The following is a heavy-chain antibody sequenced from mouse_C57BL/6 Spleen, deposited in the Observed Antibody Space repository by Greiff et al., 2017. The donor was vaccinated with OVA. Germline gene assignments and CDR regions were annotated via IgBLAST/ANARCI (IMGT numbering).Heavy chain of an antibody. V-gene: IGHV1-78*01. Sequence: VQLQESDAELVKPGASVKISCKVSGYTFTDHTIHWMKQRPEQGLEWIGYIYPRDGSTKYNEKFKGKATLTADKSSSTAYMQLNSLTSEDSAVYFCARGLAYYSNYQGHCYAMDYWGQGTSVTVSS. CDR1: GYTFTDHT. CDR3: ARGLAYYSNYQGHCYAMDY. D-gene: IGHD2-5*01. CDR2: IYPRDGST. J-gene: IGHJ4*01.